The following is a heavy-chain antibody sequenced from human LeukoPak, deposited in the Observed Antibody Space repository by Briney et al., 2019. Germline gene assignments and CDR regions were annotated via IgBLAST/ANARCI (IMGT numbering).Heavy chain of an antibody. Sequence: GGSLRLSCAASGFSLSSYSMNWVRQAPGKGLKWLSYISVRSTTINYADSVRGRFTISRDDAEKSLYLQMNSLRVEDTAVYYCARTRPGYYFDSWGQGTLVTVSS. CDR2: ISVRSTTI. D-gene: IGHD1-14*01. CDR1: GFSLSSYS. J-gene: IGHJ4*02. V-gene: IGHV3-48*04. CDR3: ARTRPGYYFDS.